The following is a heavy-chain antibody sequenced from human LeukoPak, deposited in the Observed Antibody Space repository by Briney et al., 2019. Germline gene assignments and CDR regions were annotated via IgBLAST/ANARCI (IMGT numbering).Heavy chain of an antibody. CDR2: IYTSGST. CDR3: AREVRCYYDSSGSKGYFDY. V-gene: IGHV4-4*07. J-gene: IGHJ4*02. D-gene: IGHD3-22*01. CDR1: GGSISSYY. Sequence: SETLSLTCTVSGGSISSYYWSWIRQPAGKGLEWIWRIYTSGSTNYNPSLKSRVTMSVDTSKNQFSLKLRSVTAADTAVYYCAREVRCYYDSSGSKGYFDYWGQGTLVTVSS.